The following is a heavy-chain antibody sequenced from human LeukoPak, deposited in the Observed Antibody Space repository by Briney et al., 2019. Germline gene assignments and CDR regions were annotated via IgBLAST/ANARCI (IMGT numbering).Heavy chain of an antibody. J-gene: IGHJ4*02. CDR3: ASADGGLRFLEWLLPLDY. Sequence: PRASVKVSCKVSGYTLTELSMHWVRQAPGKGLEWMGGFDPEDGETVYAQKFQGRVTMTEDTSTDTAYMELSRLRSDDTAVYYCASADGGLRFLEWLLPLDYWGQGTLVTVSS. CDR2: FDPEDGET. CDR1: GYTLTELS. D-gene: IGHD3-3*01. V-gene: IGHV1-24*01.